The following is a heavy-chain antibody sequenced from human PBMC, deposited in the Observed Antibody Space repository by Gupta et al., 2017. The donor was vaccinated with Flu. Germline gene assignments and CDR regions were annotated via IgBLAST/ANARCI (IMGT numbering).Heavy chain of an antibody. D-gene: IGHD1-20*01. V-gene: IGHV1-69*01. CDR2: ITPSSVTT. CDR3: ARLTGLRDS. Sequence: RGTFSGFALSWGGRDPGQGLEWIASITPSSVTTYYAQSFQGRVRRSAGASATAVYMDLTSLRFDETAIYYCARLTGLRDSWGEGTRVTVSS. J-gene: IGHJ5*02. CDR1: RGTFSGFA.